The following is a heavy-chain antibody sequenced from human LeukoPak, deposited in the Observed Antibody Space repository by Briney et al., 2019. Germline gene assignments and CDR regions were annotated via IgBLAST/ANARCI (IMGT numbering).Heavy chain of an antibody. CDR3: AKGYYDYIWGSYRSDAFDI. J-gene: IGHJ3*02. D-gene: IGHD3-16*02. CDR2: ISGSGGLT. Sequence: GGSLRLSCAASGFPFNSYVMTWLRQAPGKGLEWVSVISGSGGLTYHADSVKGRFTVSRDNSKNTLYLQMNSLRAEDTAVYSCAKGYYDYIWGSYRSDAFDIWGQGTMVTVSS. V-gene: IGHV3-23*01. CDR1: GFPFNSYV.